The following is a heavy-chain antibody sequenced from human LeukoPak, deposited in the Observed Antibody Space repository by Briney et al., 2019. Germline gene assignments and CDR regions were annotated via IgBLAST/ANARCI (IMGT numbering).Heavy chain of an antibody. CDR1: GFTVSSDS. V-gene: IGHV3-53*01. Sequence: GGSLRLSRTVSGFTVSSDSMSWVRQAPGKGLEWVSFIYSGGSTHYSDSVKGRFTISRDNSKNTLYLQMNSLRAEDTVVYYCARRAGAYSHPYDYWGQGTLVTVSS. J-gene: IGHJ4*02. CDR2: IYSGGST. D-gene: IGHD4/OR15-4a*01. CDR3: ARRAGAYSHPYDY.